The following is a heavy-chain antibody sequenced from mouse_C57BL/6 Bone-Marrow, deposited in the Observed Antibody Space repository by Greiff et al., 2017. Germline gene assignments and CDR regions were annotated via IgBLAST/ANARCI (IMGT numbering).Heavy chain of an antibody. V-gene: IGHV1-5*01. CDR1: GYTFTSYW. CDR2: IYPGNSDT. J-gene: IGHJ3*01. D-gene: IGHD1-1*01. CDR3: ARGGIYYYGSRPFAY. Sequence: EVQLQQSGTVLARPGASVKMSCKTSGYTFTSYWMHWVKQRPGQGLEWIGAIYPGNSDTSYNQKFKGKAKLTAVTSASTAYMGRSSLTNEDSAVYYCARGGIYYYGSRPFAYWGQGTLGTVSA.